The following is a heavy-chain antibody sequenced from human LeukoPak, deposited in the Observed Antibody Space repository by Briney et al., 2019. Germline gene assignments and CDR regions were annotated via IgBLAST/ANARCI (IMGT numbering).Heavy chain of an antibody. Sequence: SGGSLRLSCAASGFTFNNYAMTWVRQAPGKGLEWVSEISGSGGSTYYAESVKGRLTISRDNSKNTLYLQMNSLRAEDTAVYYCAKDSVPYYYGSGSYPDYWGQGTPVTVSS. V-gene: IGHV3-23*01. CDR2: ISGSGGST. CDR3: AKDSVPYYYGSGSYPDY. D-gene: IGHD3-10*01. CDR1: GFTFNNYA. J-gene: IGHJ4*02.